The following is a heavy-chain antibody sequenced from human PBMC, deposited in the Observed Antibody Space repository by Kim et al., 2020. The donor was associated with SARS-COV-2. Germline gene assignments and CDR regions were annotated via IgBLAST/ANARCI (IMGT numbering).Heavy chain of an antibody. V-gene: IGHV5-51*01. Sequence: GASLKISCKESGHNFNNWIGWVRQMPGKGLEYMGIIYPGDSDARYSPSFQGQVTMSVDKSISTAYLQWSSLKASDTAMYYCARHLGPFDWWGQGTLVTVSS. CDR2: IYPGDSDA. CDR3: ARHLGPFDW. CDR1: GHNFNNW. J-gene: IGHJ4*02.